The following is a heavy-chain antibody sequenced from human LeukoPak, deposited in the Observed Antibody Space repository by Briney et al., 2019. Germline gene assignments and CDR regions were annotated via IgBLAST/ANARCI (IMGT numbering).Heavy chain of an antibody. Sequence: ASVKVSCKASAYTFTGYYMHWVRQAPGQGLEWMGWINPNSGGTNYAQKFQGRVTMTRDTSISTAYMELSRLRSDDTAVYYCASCDFWSGYYKGYYYYMDVWGKGTTVTVSS. V-gene: IGHV1-2*02. CDR3: ASCDFWSGYYKGYYYYMDV. CDR2: INPNSGGT. D-gene: IGHD3-3*01. CDR1: AYTFTGYY. J-gene: IGHJ6*03.